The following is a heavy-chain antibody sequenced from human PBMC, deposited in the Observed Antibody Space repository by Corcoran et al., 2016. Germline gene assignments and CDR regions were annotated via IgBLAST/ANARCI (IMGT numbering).Heavy chain of an antibody. D-gene: IGHD5-18*01. Sequence: QLPLQESGPGLVKPSETLSLPCNVSGGSISSSRSYWVCISQPPGTGLEWIGSIYYSGSTYYNPSLKSRVTISVDTSKNQFSLKLSAVTAAATAVYYCASPFPPDTAMVNNYWGQGTRVTVSS. CDR2: IYYSGST. CDR3: ASPFPPDTAMVNNY. J-gene: IGHJ4*02. V-gene: IGHV4-39*01. CDR1: GGSISSSRSY.